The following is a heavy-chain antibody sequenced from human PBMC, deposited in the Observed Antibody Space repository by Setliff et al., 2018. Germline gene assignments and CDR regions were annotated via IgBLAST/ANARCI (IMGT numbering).Heavy chain of an antibody. CDR1: GGSISSYY. CDR3: ARLGTTIPTSGTWTYYYYYYYMDV. CDR2: IYTSLST. Sequence: SETLSLTCSVSGGSISSYYWSWIRQPPGKGLEWIGFIYTSLSTIYNSSLKSRVTISLDTSKSQFSLKVSSVTAADTAVYYCARLGTTIPTSGTWTYYYYYYYMDVWGKGTTVTVSS. J-gene: IGHJ6*03. V-gene: IGHV4-4*08. D-gene: IGHD1-7*01.